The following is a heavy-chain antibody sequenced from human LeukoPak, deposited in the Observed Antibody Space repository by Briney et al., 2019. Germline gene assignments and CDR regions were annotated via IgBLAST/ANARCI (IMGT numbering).Heavy chain of an antibody. CDR3: AISGYSSGWRGPFDY. V-gene: IGHV1-2*02. D-gene: IGHD6-19*01. CDR2: INPNSGGT. CDR1: GYTFTGYY. J-gene: IGHJ4*02. Sequence: ASVKVSCKASGYTFTGYYMHWVRQAPGQGLEWMGWINPNSGGTNYAQKFQGRVTMTRDTSISTAYMELSRLRSDDTAVYYCAISGYSSGWRGPFDYWGQGTLVTVSS.